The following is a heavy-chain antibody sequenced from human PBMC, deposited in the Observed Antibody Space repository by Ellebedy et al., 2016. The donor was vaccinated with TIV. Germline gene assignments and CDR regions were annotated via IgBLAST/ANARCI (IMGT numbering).Heavy chain of an antibody. V-gene: IGHV3-53*01. CDR2: IYSGGST. CDR3: AGLGVFGELLSVYYYGMDV. CDR1: GFSVSSNY. D-gene: IGHD3-10*02. J-gene: IGHJ6*02. Sequence: GESLKISCAASGFSVSSNYMSWVRQAPGQGLEWVSVIYSGGSTYYADSVKGRFTISRDNSKNTLYLQMNSLRAEDTAVYYCAGLGVFGELLSVYYYGMDVWGQGTTVTVSS.